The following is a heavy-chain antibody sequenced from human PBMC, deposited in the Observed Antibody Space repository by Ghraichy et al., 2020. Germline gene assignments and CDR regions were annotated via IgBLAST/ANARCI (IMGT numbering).Heavy chain of an antibody. D-gene: IGHD6-19*01. Sequence: LSLTCTVSGGSISSGSYYWSWIRQPAGKGLEWIGRIYTSGSTNYNPSLKSRVTISVDTSKNQFSLKLSSVTAADTAVYYCARGEVAVAGTWYYYYGMDVWGQGTTVTVSS. CDR1: GGSISSGSYY. CDR2: IYTSGST. V-gene: IGHV4-61*02. CDR3: ARGEVAVAGTWYYYYGMDV. J-gene: IGHJ6*02.